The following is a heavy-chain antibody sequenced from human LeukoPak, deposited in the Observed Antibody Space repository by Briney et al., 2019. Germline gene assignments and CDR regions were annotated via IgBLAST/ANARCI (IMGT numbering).Heavy chain of an antibody. Sequence: GGSLRLSCAASGFTFSSYSMNWVRQAPGKGLEWVSAISGSGGSTYYADSVKGRFTISRDNSKNTLYLQMNSLRAEDTAVYYCAKEPYSSSWNLFDYWGQGTLVTVSS. J-gene: IGHJ4*02. CDR1: GFTFSSYS. V-gene: IGHV3-23*01. CDR3: AKEPYSSSWNLFDY. CDR2: ISGSGGST. D-gene: IGHD6-13*01.